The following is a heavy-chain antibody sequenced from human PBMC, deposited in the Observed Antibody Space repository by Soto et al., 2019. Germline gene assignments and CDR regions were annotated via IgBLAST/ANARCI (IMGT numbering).Heavy chain of an antibody. D-gene: IGHD3-22*01. Sequence: ASVKVSCKASGYTFTGYYMHWVRQAPGQGLEWMGWINPNSGGTNYAQKFQGWVTMTRDTSISTAYMELSRLRSDDTAVYYCARDTILTYYYDSSGYYEGGYYYYGMDVWGQGTTVTVS. CDR3: ARDTILTYYYDSSGYYEGGYYYYGMDV. CDR2: INPNSGGT. V-gene: IGHV1-2*04. J-gene: IGHJ6*02. CDR1: GYTFTGYY.